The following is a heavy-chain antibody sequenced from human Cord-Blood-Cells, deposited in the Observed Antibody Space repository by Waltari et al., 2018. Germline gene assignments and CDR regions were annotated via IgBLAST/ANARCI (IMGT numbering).Heavy chain of an antibody. CDR2: INPNSGGT. Sequence: QVQLVQSGAEVKKPGASVKVSCKASGYTFTGYYMHWVRQAPGQGLEWMGWINPNSGGTNYAQKFQGWVTMTRDTSISTAYMELSRLRSDDTAVYYCVRTSIVGATRYYYYGMDVWGQGTTVTVSS. CDR3: VRTSIVGATRYYYYGMDV. CDR1: GYTFTGYY. V-gene: IGHV1-2*04. D-gene: IGHD1-26*01. J-gene: IGHJ6*02.